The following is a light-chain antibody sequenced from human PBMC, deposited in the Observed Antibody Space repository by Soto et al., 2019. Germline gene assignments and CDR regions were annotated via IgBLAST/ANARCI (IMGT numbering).Light chain of an antibody. V-gene: IGKV1-5*01. CDR1: QSISSW. CDR2: DAS. J-gene: IGKJ3*01. CDR3: QQPGFT. Sequence: DIQMTQSPSTLSASVGDRVTITCRASQSISSWLAWYQQKPGKAPKLLIYDASSLESGVPSRFSGSGSGTEFTLTISSLQPYDFATYYCQQPGFTFGPGTKVDIK.